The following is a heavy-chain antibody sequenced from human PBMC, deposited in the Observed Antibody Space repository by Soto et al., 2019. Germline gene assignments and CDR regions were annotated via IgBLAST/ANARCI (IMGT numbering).Heavy chain of an antibody. CDR2: ISGSGGST. CDR1: GFTFSSYA. J-gene: IGHJ3*02. CDR3: AKIPHSSSWYLDAVDI. Sequence: EVQLLESGGGLVQPGGSLRLSCAASGFTFSSYAMSWVRQAPGKGLGWVSAISGSGGSTYYADSVKGRFTISRNNSKNTLYLQMNSLRAEDTAVYYCAKIPHSSSWYLDAVDIWGQGTIVTVSS. V-gene: IGHV3-23*01. D-gene: IGHD6-13*01.